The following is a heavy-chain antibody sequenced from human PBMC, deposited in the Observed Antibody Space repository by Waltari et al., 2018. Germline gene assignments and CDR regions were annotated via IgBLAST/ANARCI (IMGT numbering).Heavy chain of an antibody. Sequence: QVQLQESGPGLVKPSETLSLTCTVSGGPISSYYWSWIRQPGGTGMEWIGRIYTSGSTNYNPSLKSRVTMSVDTSKNQFSLKLSSVTAADTAVYYCARAGSGWYSGGQEYYYYYYMDVWGKGTTVTISS. V-gene: IGHV4-4*07. D-gene: IGHD6-19*01. CDR2: IYTSGST. J-gene: IGHJ6*03. CDR1: GGPISSYY. CDR3: ARAGSGWYSGGQEYYYYYYMDV.